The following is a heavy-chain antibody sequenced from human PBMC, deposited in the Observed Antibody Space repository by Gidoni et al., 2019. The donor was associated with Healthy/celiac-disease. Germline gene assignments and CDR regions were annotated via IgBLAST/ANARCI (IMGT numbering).Heavy chain of an antibody. J-gene: IGHJ3*02. D-gene: IGHD3-22*01. V-gene: IGHV4-39*01. CDR3: ARQAVVTMIGGAFDI. Sequence: QLQLQESGPGLVKPSETLSLTCTVSGGSISSSSYYWGWIRQPPGKGLEWIGSIYYSGSTYYNPSLKSRVTISVDTSKNQFSLKLSSVTAADTAVYYCARQAVVTMIGGAFDIWGQGTMVTVSS. CDR2: IYYSGST. CDR1: GGSISSSSYY.